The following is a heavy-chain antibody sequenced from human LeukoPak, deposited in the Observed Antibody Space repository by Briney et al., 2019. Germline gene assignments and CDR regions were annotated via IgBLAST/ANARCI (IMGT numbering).Heavy chain of an antibody. Sequence: SVKVSCKASGGTFSSYAISWVRQAPGQGLEWMGGIIPIFGTANYAQKFQGRVTITADESTSTAYMELSSLRSEDTAVYYCATAPRWYYYDSSGYPGRWGQGTLVTVSS. J-gene: IGHJ4*02. V-gene: IGHV1-69*13. CDR1: GGTFSSYA. CDR2: IIPIFGTA. D-gene: IGHD3-22*01. CDR3: ATAPRWYYYDSSGYPGR.